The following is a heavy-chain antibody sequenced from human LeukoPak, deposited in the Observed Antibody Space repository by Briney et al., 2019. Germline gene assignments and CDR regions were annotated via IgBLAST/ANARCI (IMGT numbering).Heavy chain of an antibody. D-gene: IGHD1-1*01. J-gene: IGHJ5*02. CDR3: ARGQLERRGRNWFDP. CDR1: GYSFTNYW. Sequence: GESLKISCKGSGYSFTNYWIGWGRQMPGKGLEWMGIIYPGDSDTRYSPSFQGQVTISADKSISTAYLQWSSLKASDTAMYYCARGQLERRGRNWFDPWGQGTLVTVSS. V-gene: IGHV5-51*01. CDR2: IYPGDSDT.